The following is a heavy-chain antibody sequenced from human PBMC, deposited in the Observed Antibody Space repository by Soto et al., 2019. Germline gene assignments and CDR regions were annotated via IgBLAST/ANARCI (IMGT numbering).Heavy chain of an antibody. Sequence: EVQLLESGGGLVQPGGSLGLSCAASGFTFSSYAMTWVRQAPGKGLELVSTVRGSGGSTYYADSVKGRFTISRDNSKNTLYLEMNSLRAEDTAVYYCANLHSGSFSHFDYWGQGTLVTVSS. CDR2: VRGSGGST. CDR1: GFTFSSYA. D-gene: IGHD1-26*01. CDR3: ANLHSGSFSHFDY. V-gene: IGHV3-23*01. J-gene: IGHJ4*02.